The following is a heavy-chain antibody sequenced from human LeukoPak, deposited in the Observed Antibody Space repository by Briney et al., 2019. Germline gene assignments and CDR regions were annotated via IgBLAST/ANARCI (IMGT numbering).Heavy chain of an antibody. CDR1: GFTFSSDS. V-gene: IGHV3-21*01. D-gene: IGHD3-3*01. J-gene: IGHJ3*02. CDR3: ARGDPDISFGVAGEAFDI. CDR2: ISSSSSYI. Sequence: PGGSLRLSCAASGFTFSSDSMNWVRQAPGKGLEWVSSISSSSSYIYYADSMKGRFTSSRDNDKKSLYLQMNSLRAEDTAVYYCARGDPDISFGVAGEAFDIWGQGTLVTVYS.